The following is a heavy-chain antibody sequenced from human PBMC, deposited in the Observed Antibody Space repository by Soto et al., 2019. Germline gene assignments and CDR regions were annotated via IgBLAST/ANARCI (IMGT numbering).Heavy chain of an antibody. CDR2: ISYSGST. Sequence: PSETLSLTCTVSDGSVSSYYWSWVRQPPGKGLEWIGYISYSGSTNYNPSLKSRVTISLDTSTNHFSLKLSSVTAADTAVYYCASVGSSWGWFDPWGQGILVTVSS. D-gene: IGHD6-13*01. V-gene: IGHV4-59*02. CDR3: ASVGSSWGWFDP. J-gene: IGHJ5*02. CDR1: DGSVSSYY.